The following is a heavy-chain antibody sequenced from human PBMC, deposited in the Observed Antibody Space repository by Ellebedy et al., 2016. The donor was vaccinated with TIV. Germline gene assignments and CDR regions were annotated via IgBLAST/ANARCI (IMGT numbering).Heavy chain of an antibody. CDR3: ARDLFERVRDHYGMDV. D-gene: IGHD1-1*01. V-gene: IGHV3-33*01. Sequence: GESLKISXAASGFTFSSYGMHWVRQAPGKGLEWVAVIWYDESNKYYADSVKGRFTISRDNSKNTLYLQMDSLRAEDTAVYYCARDLFERVRDHYGMDVWGQGTTVTVSS. J-gene: IGHJ6*02. CDR1: GFTFSSYG. CDR2: IWYDESNK.